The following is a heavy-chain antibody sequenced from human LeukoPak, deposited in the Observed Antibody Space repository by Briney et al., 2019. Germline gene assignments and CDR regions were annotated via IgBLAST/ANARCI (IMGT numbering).Heavy chain of an antibody. Sequence: GGSLRLSCAASGFTFSSYAMSWVRQAPGKGLECVSVISNSGGSTYYADSVKGRFTISRDNSKNTLYLQMNSLRAEDTAVYYCAKNDQFSGSRYFDCWGQGTLVTVSS. CDR1: GFTFSSYA. CDR3: AKNDQFSGSRYFDC. V-gene: IGHV3-23*01. CDR2: ISNSGGST. D-gene: IGHD1-26*01. J-gene: IGHJ4*02.